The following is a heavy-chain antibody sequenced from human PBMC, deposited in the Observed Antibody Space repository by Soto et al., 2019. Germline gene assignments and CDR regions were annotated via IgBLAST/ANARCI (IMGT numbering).Heavy chain of an antibody. CDR2: ISGNGVVP. CDR3: ARQGIGMSTQEA. CDR1: GFSFAHYA. Sequence: GGSLRLSCAASGFSFAHYAMNWVRQAPGKGLEWVSAISGNGVVPYYGASVKGRFTISRDNSKNTLYLQMNSLRAEDTALYYWARQGIGMSTQEAWGQETLVTVPS. V-gene: IGHV3-23*01. J-gene: IGHJ5*02.